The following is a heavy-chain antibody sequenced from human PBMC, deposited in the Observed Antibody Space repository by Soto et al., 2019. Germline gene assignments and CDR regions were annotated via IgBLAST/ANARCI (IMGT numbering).Heavy chain of an antibody. V-gene: IGHV3-30*01. CDR3: ARSIAVAGLDY. CDR1: GFTLSTYS. D-gene: IGHD6-19*01. CDR2: ISYDGNKK. J-gene: IGHJ4*02. Sequence: QVQLVESGGGVVHPGRSLRLSCEASGFTLSTYSMHWVRQAPGKGLERVAVISYDGNKKFYLDSVKGRFSISRDTSMPTVYLEMNRLSPEDTGVYYCARSIAVAGLDYWGQGTLGSVST.